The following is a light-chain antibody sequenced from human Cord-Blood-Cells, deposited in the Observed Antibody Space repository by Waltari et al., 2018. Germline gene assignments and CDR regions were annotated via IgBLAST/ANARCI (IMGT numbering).Light chain of an antibody. CDR1: NIGSKS. V-gene: IGLV3-21*03. J-gene: IGLJ2*01. CDR3: QVWDSSSDHVV. CDR2: DDS. Sequence: SYVLTPPPSAPVAPGKTASITCGGNNIGSKSVHWYQQKPGQAPVLVVYDDSDRPSGIPERFSGSNSGNTATLTISRVEAGDEADYYCQVWDSSSDHVVFGGGTKLTVL.